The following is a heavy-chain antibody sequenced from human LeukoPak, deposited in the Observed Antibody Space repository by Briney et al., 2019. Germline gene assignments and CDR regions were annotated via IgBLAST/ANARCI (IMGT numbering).Heavy chain of an antibody. V-gene: IGHV3-21*01. CDR1: GSTFSSYS. CDR2: ISSSSSYI. D-gene: IGHD3-22*01. CDR3: ARESGDVTMIVVSEGYFDY. J-gene: IGHJ4*02. Sequence: GGSLRLSCAASGSTFSSYSMNWVRQAPGKGLEWVSSISSSSSYIYYADSVKGRFTISRDNAKNSLYLQMNSLRAEDTAVYYCARESGDVTMIVVSEGYFDYWGQGTLVTVSS.